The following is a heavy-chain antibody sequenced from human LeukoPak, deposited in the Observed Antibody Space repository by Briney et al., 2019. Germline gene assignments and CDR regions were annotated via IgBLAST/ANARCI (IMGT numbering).Heavy chain of an antibody. Sequence: ASVKVSCKASGYTFTSYDINWVRQAAGQGLEWMGWVNPHSANAGYAQKFQGRVTMTRDTSISTAYMELSSLRSGDTAVYYCARIPHRVPHNWFDPWGQGTLVTVSS. J-gene: IGHJ5*02. CDR3: ARIPHRVPHNWFDP. CDR1: GYTFTSYD. CDR2: VNPHSANA. V-gene: IGHV1-8*01. D-gene: IGHD2-2*01.